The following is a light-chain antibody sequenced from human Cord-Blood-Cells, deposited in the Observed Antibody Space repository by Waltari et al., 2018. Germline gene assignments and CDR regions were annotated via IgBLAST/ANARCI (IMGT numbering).Light chain of an antibody. J-gene: IGLJ1*01. V-gene: IGLV2-23*01. CDR2: EGS. Sequence: QSALTQPASVSGSPGQSLTISCTGTSSDVGSYNLVSWYQQHPGKAPKLMIYEGSKRPLGVSSRFSGSKSGNTASLTISGLQAEDEADYYCCSYAGSSTYVFGTGTKVTVL. CDR1: SSDVGSYNL. CDR3: CSYAGSSTYV.